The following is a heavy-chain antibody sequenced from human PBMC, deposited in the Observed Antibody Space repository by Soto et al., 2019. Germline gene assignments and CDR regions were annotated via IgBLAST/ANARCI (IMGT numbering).Heavy chain of an antibody. CDR2: ISSSGSTI. Sequence: QVQLVESGGGLVKPGGSLRLSCAASGFTFSDYYMNWIRQAPGKGLEWVSYISSSGSTIYYADCVKGRFTISRDNAKKSLYLQMNGLRAEDTAVYYCARVERGITIFGVVIPPFDYWGQGTLVTVSS. V-gene: IGHV3-11*01. CDR3: ARVERGITIFGVVIPPFDY. CDR1: GFTFSDYY. D-gene: IGHD3-3*01. J-gene: IGHJ4*02.